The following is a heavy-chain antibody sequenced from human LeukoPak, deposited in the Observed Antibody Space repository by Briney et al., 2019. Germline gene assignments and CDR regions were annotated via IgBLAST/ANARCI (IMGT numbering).Heavy chain of an antibody. Sequence: GGSLRLSCAASGFTFSSFAMHWVRQSPGKGLEWVAVIWYDGSNKLYADSVKGRFTISRDNSKNTLFLQMNSLRAEDTAVYYCARDKDLYANYYFDCWGQGTLVTVSS. CDR2: IWYDGSNK. V-gene: IGHV3-33*01. CDR3: ARDKDLYANYYFDC. J-gene: IGHJ4*02. D-gene: IGHD5/OR15-5a*01. CDR1: GFTFSSFA.